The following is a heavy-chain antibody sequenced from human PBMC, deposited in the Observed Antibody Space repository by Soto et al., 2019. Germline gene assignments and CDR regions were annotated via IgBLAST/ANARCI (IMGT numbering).Heavy chain of an antibody. D-gene: IGHD3-3*01. Sequence: EVQLVGSGGGLVKPGGSLRLSCAASGFTFSNAWMSWVRQDPGKGLEWVGRIKSKTDGGTTDYAAPVKGRFTISRDDSKNTLYLQMNSLKTEDTAVYYCTTDRTYYDFWSGPDAFDIWGQGTMVTVSS. J-gene: IGHJ3*02. CDR2: IKSKTDGGTT. CDR1: GFTFSNAW. V-gene: IGHV3-15*01. CDR3: TTDRTYYDFWSGPDAFDI.